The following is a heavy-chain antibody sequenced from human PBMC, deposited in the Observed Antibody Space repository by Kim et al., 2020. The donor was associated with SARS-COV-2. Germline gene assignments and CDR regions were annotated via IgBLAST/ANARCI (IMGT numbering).Heavy chain of an antibody. J-gene: IGHJ4*02. CDR2: IYTNGGR. V-gene: IGHV3-53*01. D-gene: IGHD6-19*01. Sequence: GGSLRLSCAVSGLRVDDCYMSWVRQAPGKGLEWVAGIYTNGGRKYEESVKGRVFISKDTSKNTLDLQVNSLRGEDTAFYYCVTYDGSGWSDWGQRTPVTVSP. CDR1: GLRVDDCY. CDR3: VTYDGSGWSD.